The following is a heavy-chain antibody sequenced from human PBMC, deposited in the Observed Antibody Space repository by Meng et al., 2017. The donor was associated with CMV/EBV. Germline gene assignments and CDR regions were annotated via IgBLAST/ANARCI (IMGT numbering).Heavy chain of an antibody. J-gene: IGHJ3*02. Sequence: GESLKISCAASGFTFSSYAMHWVRQAPGKGLEWVAVISYDGSNKYYADSVKGRFTISRDNSKNTLYLQMNRLRAEDTAVYYCARQGYGDYPGAFDIWGQGTMVTVSS. CDR3: ARQGYGDYPGAFDI. CDR1: GFTFSSYA. D-gene: IGHD4-17*01. CDR2: ISYDGSNK. V-gene: IGHV3-30-3*01.